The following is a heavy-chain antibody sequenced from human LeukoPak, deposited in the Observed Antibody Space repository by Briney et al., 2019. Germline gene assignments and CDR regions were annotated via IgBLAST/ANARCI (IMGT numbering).Heavy chain of an antibody. CDR1: GYTFTNYD. V-gene: IGHV1-8*01. Sequence: ASVKVSCKTSGYTFTNYDINWVRQATGQGLEWMGWMNPNSGNTGYAQKFQGRGTMTRNTSISTAYMELSSLRSEDTAVYYCARPHCSSTDCHPPEWFDPWGQGTLVTVSS. CDR3: ARPHCSSTDCHPPEWFDP. D-gene: IGHD2-2*01. CDR2: MNPNSGNT. J-gene: IGHJ5*02.